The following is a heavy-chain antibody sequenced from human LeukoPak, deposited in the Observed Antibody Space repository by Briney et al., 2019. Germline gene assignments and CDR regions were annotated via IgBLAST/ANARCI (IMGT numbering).Heavy chain of an antibody. CDR1: GGSFSGYY. CDR3: ARDGVLLWFGEPYGMDV. CDR2: INHSGST. J-gene: IGHJ6*02. V-gene: IGHV4-34*01. Sequence: PSETLSLTCAVYGGSFSGYYWSWIRQPPGKGLEWIGEINHSGSTNYNPSLKSRVTISVDTSKNQFSLKLSSVTAADTAVYYCARDGVLLWFGEPYGMDVWGQGTTVTVSS. D-gene: IGHD3-10*01.